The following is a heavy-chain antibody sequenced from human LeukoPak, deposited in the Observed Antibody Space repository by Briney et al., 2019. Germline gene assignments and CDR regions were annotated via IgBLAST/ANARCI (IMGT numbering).Heavy chain of an antibody. D-gene: IGHD5-12*01. CDR1: GYTFTGYY. CDR3: ARDPRGYSGYDLRNWFDP. V-gene: IGHV1-2*02. Sequence: ASVKVSCMASGYTFTGYYMHWVRQAPGQGLEWMGWINPNSGGTNYAQKFQGRVTMTRDTSISTAYMELSRLRSDDTAVYYCARDPRGYSGYDLRNWFDPWGQGTLVTVSS. CDR2: INPNSGGT. J-gene: IGHJ5*02.